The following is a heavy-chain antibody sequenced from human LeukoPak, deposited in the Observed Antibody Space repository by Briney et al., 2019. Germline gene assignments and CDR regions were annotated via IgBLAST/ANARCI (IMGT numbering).Heavy chain of an antibody. CDR1: DGSISSYY. Sequence: SETLSLTCTVSDGSISSYYWTWIRQPPGKGLEWIGYIYYSGSTNYNPSLKSRVTISVDTSKNQFSLKLSSVTAADTAVYYCARDSYYYDSSGYSSRRAFDIWGQGTMVTVSS. CDR3: ARDSYYYDSSGYSSRRAFDI. D-gene: IGHD3-22*01. V-gene: IGHV4-59*01. CDR2: IYYSGST. J-gene: IGHJ3*02.